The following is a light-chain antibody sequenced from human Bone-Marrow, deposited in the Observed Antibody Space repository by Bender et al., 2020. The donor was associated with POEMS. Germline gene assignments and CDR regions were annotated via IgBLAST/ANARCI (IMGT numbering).Light chain of an antibody. CDR2: DVS. V-gene: IGLV2-11*01. J-gene: IGLJ3*02. CDR3: CSYASGTTSWV. CDR1: SSDVGSYNY. Sequence: QSALTQPRSVSGSPGQSVTISCSGTSSDVGSYNYVSWYQQHPGKAPKLMIHDVSKRPSGVPDCFSGSKSGNTASLTISGLQAEDEADYYCCSYASGTTSWVFGGGTKLTVL.